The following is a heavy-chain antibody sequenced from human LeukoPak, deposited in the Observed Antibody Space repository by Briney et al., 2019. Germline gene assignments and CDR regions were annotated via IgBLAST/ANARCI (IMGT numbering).Heavy chain of an antibody. V-gene: IGHV4-59*12. D-gene: IGHD6-6*01. CDR3: ARGTYSSSDDY. CDR2: IYYSGST. Sequence: SETLSLTRTVSGVPISSYYWSWIRQPPGKGLEWIGYIYYSGSTNYNPSLKSRVTISVDTSKNQFSLKLSSVTAADTAVYYCARGTYSSSDDYWGQGTLVTVSS. J-gene: IGHJ4*02. CDR1: GVPISSYY.